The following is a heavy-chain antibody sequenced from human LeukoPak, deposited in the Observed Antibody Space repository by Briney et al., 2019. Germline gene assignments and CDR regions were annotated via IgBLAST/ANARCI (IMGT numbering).Heavy chain of an antibody. V-gene: IGHV3-48*04. CDR2: ISSSSSTI. CDR3: AELGITMIGGV. CDR1: GFTFSNYA. D-gene: IGHD3-10*02. J-gene: IGHJ6*04. Sequence: GGSLRLSCAASGFTFSNYAMRWVRQAPGKGLEWVSYISSSSSTIYYADSVKGRFTISRDNAKNSLYLQMNSLRAEDTAVYYCAELGITMIGGVWGKGTTVTIPS.